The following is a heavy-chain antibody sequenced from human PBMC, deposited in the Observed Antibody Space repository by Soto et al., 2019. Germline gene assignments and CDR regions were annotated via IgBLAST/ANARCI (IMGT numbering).Heavy chain of an antibody. CDR2: IYYSGST. CDR1: GGSISNRSHY. V-gene: IGHV4-39*01. D-gene: IGHD3-10*01. CDR3: ARHDYSGSGSYS. Sequence: QLQLQESGPGLVKPSETLSLTCTVSGGSISNRSHYWGWIRQPPGKGLEWIGSIYYSGSTYYNPSAESRFTISVDTSQNQFSLKLSSVTAADTAVYYCARHDYSGSGSYSWGQGTLVSVSS. J-gene: IGHJ5*02.